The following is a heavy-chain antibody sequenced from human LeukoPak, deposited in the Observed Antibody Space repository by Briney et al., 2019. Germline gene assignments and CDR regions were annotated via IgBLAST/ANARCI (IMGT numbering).Heavy chain of an antibody. CDR2: MSYDGSNK. V-gene: IGHV3-30*18. Sequence: QPGGSLRLSCAASGFTFSSYGMHWVRQAPGKGLEWVAVMSYDGSNKYYADSVKGRFTISRDNSKNTLYLQMNSLRAEDTAVYYCAKDGDIVVVPAAEYYFDYWGQGTLVTVSS. J-gene: IGHJ4*02. CDR1: GFTFSSYG. D-gene: IGHD2-2*01. CDR3: AKDGDIVVVPAAEYYFDY.